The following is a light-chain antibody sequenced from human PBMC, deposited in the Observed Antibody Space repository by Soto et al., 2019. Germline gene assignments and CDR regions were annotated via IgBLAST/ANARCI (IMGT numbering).Light chain of an antibody. Sequence: DIQMTQSPSSLSASVGDRVTITCRARRSGSNYLRWYQQKPGKAPNLLIYVVSSLQSGVTSSFSGSGAGTDFTLTISSLQPEYFATYYCQQSHSIPLPVGQGTNVELK. V-gene: IGKV1-39*01. CDR3: QQSHSIPLP. CDR2: VVS. CDR1: RSGSNY. J-gene: IGKJ1*01.